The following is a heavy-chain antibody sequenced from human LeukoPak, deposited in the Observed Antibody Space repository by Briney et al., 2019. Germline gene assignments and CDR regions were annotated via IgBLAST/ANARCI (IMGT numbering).Heavy chain of an antibody. J-gene: IGHJ3*01. CDR3: AKAPYLSSGS. Sequence: SETLSLTCAVYGGSFSGYYWSWIRQPPGKGLEWIGEIDHSGATNYNPFLKSRVTISLDTSKNQFSLTLSSITAGDTAVYYCAKAPYLSSGSWGQGTMVTASS. V-gene: IGHV4-34*01. CDR1: GGSFSGYY. CDR2: IDHSGAT. D-gene: IGHD3-22*01.